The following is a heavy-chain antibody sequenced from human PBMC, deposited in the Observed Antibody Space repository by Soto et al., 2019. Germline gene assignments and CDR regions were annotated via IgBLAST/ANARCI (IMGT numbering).Heavy chain of an antibody. D-gene: IGHD4-17*01. V-gene: IGHV2-5*02. CDR3: AKRRSYGDFHH. J-gene: IGHJ1*01. Sequence: QITLKESGPTLVKPTQTLTLTCTFSGFSLSTTGVGVGWIRHPPGKALEWLALFYWDDDKHYSPSLKSRLTITKDPSKNQVVLTMTNMDPVDTATYYCAKRRSYGDFHHWGQGTLVTVSS. CDR2: FYWDDDK. CDR1: GFSLSTTGVG.